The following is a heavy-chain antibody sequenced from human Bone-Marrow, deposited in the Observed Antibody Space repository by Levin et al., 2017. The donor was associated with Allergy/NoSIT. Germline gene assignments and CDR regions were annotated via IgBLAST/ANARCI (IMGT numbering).Heavy chain of an antibody. D-gene: IGHD2-2*01. V-gene: IGHV3-15*01. J-gene: IGHJ3*02. CDR1: GFTFSNAW. Sequence: GGSLRLSCAASGFTFSNAWMSWVRQAPGKGLEWVGRIKSKTDGGTTDYAAPVKGRFTISRDDSKNTLYLQMNSLKTEDTAVYYCTTDLQDIVVLVYAFDSWGQGTMVTVSS. CDR2: IKSKTDGGTT. CDR3: TTDLQDIVVLVYAFDS.